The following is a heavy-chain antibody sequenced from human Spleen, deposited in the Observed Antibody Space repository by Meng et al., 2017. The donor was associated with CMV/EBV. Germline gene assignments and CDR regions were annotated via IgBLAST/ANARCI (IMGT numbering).Heavy chain of an antibody. CDR3: ARVPKYDFWTGYYTGIGWFDP. J-gene: IGHJ5*02. D-gene: IGHD3-3*01. Sequence: SGPTLVKPTQTLTLTCTFSGFSLSASGAGVGWIRQPPGKALEWVAHIYWNDDKRYNPSLKSRLTITKDTSKNQVVLRMTNMDPVDTATYYCARVPKYDFWTGYYTGIGWFDPWGQGTLVTVSS. CDR2: IYWNDDK. V-gene: IGHV2-5*01. CDR1: GFSLSASGAG.